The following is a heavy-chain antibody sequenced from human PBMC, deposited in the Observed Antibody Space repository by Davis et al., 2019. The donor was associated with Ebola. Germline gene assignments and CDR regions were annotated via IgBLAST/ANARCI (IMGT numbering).Heavy chain of an antibody. V-gene: IGHV1-3*01. Sequence: AASVKVSCKASGYTFTSYAMHWVRQAPGQRLEWMGWINADNGNTKYSQKFQGRVTITRDTSESTAYMELSSLRSEDTAVYYCARGSSKAYYYYGMDVWGQGTTVTVSS. CDR1: GYTFTSYA. D-gene: IGHD6-6*01. CDR2: INADNGNT. J-gene: IGHJ6*02. CDR3: ARGSSKAYYYYGMDV.